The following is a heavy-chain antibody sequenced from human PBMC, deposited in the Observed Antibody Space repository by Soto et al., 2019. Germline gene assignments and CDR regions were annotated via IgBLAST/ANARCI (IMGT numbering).Heavy chain of an antibody. CDR2: ISYDGSNK. V-gene: IGHV3-30*18. CDR1: GFTFSSYG. D-gene: IGHD3-10*01. J-gene: IGHJ6*02. Sequence: GGSLRLSCAASGFTFSSYGMHWVRQAPGKGLEWVAVISYDGSNKYYADSVKGRFTISRDNSKNTLYLQMNSLRAGDTAVYYCAKATMVRGVIEEGVDYGMDVWGQGPTVTVSS. CDR3: AKATMVRGVIEEGVDYGMDV.